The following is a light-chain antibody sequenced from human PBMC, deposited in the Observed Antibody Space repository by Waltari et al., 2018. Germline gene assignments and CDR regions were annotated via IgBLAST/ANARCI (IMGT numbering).Light chain of an antibody. Sequence: PLTQSPSSLSASVGDRATITCRTSQCISSFTARYQQKAGKAPKLLIYAASTLQSGVPSRFIGSGSGTDFTLTISSLQPEDFATYYCQQLNSYPPTFGGGTKVEIK. CDR3: QQLNSYPPT. J-gene: IGKJ4*01. CDR2: AAS. CDR1: QCISSF. V-gene: IGKV1-9*01.